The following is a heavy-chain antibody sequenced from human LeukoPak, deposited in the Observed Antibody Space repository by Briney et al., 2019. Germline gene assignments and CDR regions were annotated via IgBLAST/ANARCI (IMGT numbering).Heavy chain of an antibody. Sequence: PGGSLRLSCSASGFTFSTLPMHWVRQASGKGLEYVSGSNSNGRSTYYADSVKGRFTISRDNSKNTLYLEMNNLRADDTAVYYCARDLSSSWYTLGYWGQGTLVTVSS. D-gene: IGHD6-13*01. CDR2: SNSNGRST. CDR1: GFTFSTLP. V-gene: IGHV3-64*04. CDR3: ARDLSSSWYTLGY. J-gene: IGHJ4*02.